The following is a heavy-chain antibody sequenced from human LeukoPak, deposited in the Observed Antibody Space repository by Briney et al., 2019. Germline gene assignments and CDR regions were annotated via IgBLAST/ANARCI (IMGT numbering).Heavy chain of an antibody. J-gene: IGHJ4*02. V-gene: IGHV4-59*08. CDR1: GGSITTYY. D-gene: IGHD2/OR15-2a*01. Sequence: PSETLSLTCTVSGGSITTYYWNWIRQPPGKGLEWIGHRYYSGDTNYNPSLKSRVAISVDTSKNQFSLKLSSVTAADTAVYYCATQILLCHYYWGQGTLVTVSS. CDR3: ATQILLCHYY. CDR2: RYYSGDT.